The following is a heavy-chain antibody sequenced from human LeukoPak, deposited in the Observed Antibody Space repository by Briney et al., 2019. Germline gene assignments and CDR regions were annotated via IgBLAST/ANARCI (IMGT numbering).Heavy chain of an antibody. CDR3: AKVGSMGFDI. Sequence: GGSLRLSCAASGFTFSSYVMTWVRXAPGKGLEWVSSIGSSAGSTYYADSVKGRFTISRDNSKNTVFLQMNSLRAEDTAVYYCAKVGSMGFDIWGQGTMVTVSS. V-gene: IGHV3-23*01. CDR1: GFTFSSYV. D-gene: IGHD3-10*01. J-gene: IGHJ3*02. CDR2: IGSSAGST.